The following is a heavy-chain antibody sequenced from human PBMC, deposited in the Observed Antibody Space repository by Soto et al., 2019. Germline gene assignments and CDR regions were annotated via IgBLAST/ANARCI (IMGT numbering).Heavy chain of an antibody. J-gene: IGHJ6*02. Sequence: SVKVSCKASGFTFTSSAVQWVRQARGQRLEWIGWIVVGSGNTIYAQKFQERVTITRDMSTNTAYMELSSLRSEDTAVYYCAARGRDTGMVGYYYGMDVWGQGTTVTVSS. D-gene: IGHD5-18*01. CDR3: AARGRDTGMVGYYYGMDV. CDR2: IVVGSGNT. V-gene: IGHV1-58*01. CDR1: GFTFTSSA.